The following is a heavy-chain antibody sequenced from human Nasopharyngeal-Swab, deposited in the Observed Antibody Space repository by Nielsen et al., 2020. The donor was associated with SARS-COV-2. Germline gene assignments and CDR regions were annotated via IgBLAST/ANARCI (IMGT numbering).Heavy chain of an antibody. D-gene: IGHD1-1*01. J-gene: IGHJ6*02. V-gene: IGHV3-13*04. CDR3: AREGSTGYYYGMDV. CDR1: GFTVSSYD. Sequence: GGSLRLSCAASGFTVSSYDMHWVRQATGKGLEWVSAIGTAGDTYYPGSVKGRFTISRENAKNSLYLQMNSLRAGDTAVYYCAREGSTGYYYGMDVWGQGTTVTVSS. CDR2: IGTAGDT.